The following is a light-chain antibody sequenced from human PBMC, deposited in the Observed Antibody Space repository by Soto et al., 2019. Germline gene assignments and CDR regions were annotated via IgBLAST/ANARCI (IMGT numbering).Light chain of an antibody. V-gene: IGLV1-51*01. Sequence: QSVLTQPPSVSAAPGQKVTISCSGSSSNIGGNSVSWYQQLPGTAPKLLIYDDNKRPSGIPDRFSGSKSGTSATLGITGFQTGDAADYYCGSRDSRLSPYVFGNGTKVTV. CDR3: GSRDSRLSPYV. J-gene: IGLJ1*01. CDR1: SSNIGGNS. CDR2: DDN.